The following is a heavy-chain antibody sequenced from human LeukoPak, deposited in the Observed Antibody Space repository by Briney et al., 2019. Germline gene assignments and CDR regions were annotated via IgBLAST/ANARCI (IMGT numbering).Heavy chain of an antibody. J-gene: IGHJ3*02. CDR3: AKDRRSRDAFDI. Sequence: GGSLRLSCAASGFTFSDYYMSWIRQAPGKGLEWVSYISSSGSTIYYADSVKGRFTISRDNAKNSLYLQMNSLRAEDTALYYCAKDRRSRDAFDIWGQGTMVTVSS. V-gene: IGHV3-11*01. CDR1: GFTFSDYY. CDR2: ISSSGSTI.